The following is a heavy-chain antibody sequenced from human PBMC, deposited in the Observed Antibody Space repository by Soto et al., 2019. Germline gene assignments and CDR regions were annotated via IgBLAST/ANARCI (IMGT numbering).Heavy chain of an antibody. CDR1: GDSISSSNW. CDR2: IYHNGST. J-gene: IGHJ5*02. V-gene: IGHV4-4*02. CDR3: ARARGAIFGVVIRNWFDP. D-gene: IGHD3-3*01. Sequence: QVQLEESGPGLAKPSGTLSLTCAVSGDSISSSNWWSWVRQSPRKGLEWLGEIYHNGSTNYNPSLKSRVAISLDKSKNQFSLKLMSVTAADTAVYYCARARGAIFGVVIRNWFDPWGQGTLVTVSS.